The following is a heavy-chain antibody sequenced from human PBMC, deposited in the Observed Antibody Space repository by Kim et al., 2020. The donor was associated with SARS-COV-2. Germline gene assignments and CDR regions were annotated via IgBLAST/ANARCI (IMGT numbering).Heavy chain of an antibody. J-gene: IGHJ4*02. CDR2: ISAYNGNT. Sequence: ASVKVSCKASGYTFTSYGISWVRQAPGQGLEWMGWISAYNGNTNYAQKLQGRVTMTTDTSTSTAYMELRSLRSDDTAVYYCARDLKSFMVRGVSYYHYWGQGTLVTVSS. V-gene: IGHV1-18*01. D-gene: IGHD3-10*01. CDR3: ARDLKSFMVRGVSYYHY. CDR1: GYTFTSYG.